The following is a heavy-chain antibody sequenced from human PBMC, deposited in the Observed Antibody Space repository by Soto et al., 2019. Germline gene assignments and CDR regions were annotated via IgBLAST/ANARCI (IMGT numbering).Heavy chain of an antibody. V-gene: IGHV3-21*01. Sequence: EVQLVESGGGLVKPGGSLRLSCAASGFTFSSYSMNWVRQAPGKGLEWVSSISSSSSYIYYADSVKGRFTISRDNAKNSLYLQMNSLRAEDTAVYYCAREASSGYDCLDYWGQGTLLTVSS. CDR1: GFTFSSYS. CDR2: ISSSSSYI. CDR3: AREASSGYDCLDY. J-gene: IGHJ4*02. D-gene: IGHD5-12*01.